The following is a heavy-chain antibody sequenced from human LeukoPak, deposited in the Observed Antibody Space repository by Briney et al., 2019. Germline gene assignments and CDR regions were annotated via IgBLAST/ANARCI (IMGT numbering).Heavy chain of an antibody. J-gene: IGHJ4*02. Sequence: GGSLRLSCAASGFTFSSYAMSWVRQAPGKGLEWVSAISGSGGSTYYADSVKGRFTISRDNSKNTLYLQMNSLRAEDTAVYYCAKDLIGMITFGGVIALWDYWGQGTLVTVSS. V-gene: IGHV3-23*01. CDR2: ISGSGGST. CDR3: AKDLIGMITFGGVIALWDY. D-gene: IGHD3-16*01. CDR1: GFTFSSYA.